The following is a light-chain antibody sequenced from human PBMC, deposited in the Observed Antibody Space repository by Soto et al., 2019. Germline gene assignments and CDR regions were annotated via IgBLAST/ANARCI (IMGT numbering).Light chain of an antibody. V-gene: IGKV3D-15*01. J-gene: IGKJ4*01. CDR3: QQYYNWPFT. Sequence: MTQSPASLSASAGERATISCRASQSVSSNLTWYQQKPGQAPRLLIYAASSRQTGIPARFSGSGSGTEFTLTISGLQSEDFAVYYCQQYYNWPFTFGRGTKVDIK. CDR2: AAS. CDR1: QSVSSN.